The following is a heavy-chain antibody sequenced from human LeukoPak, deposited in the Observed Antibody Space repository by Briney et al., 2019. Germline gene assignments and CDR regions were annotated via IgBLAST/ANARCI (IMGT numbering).Heavy chain of an antibody. CDR3: ARGGGEYYYDSSGYYYALDY. D-gene: IGHD3-22*01. Sequence: ASVKVSCKASGYTFTTYNINWVRQAPGQGLEWMGWISGYNGNTNYAQKLQGRVTMTTDTSTSTAYMELSSLRSEDTAVYYCARGGGEYYYDSSGYYYALDYWGQGTLVTVSS. V-gene: IGHV1-18*01. CDR2: ISGYNGNT. J-gene: IGHJ4*02. CDR1: GYTFTTYN.